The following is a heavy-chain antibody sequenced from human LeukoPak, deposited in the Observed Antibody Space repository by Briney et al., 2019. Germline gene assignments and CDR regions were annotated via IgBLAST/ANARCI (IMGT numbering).Heavy chain of an antibody. CDR1: GFTVSTNC. CDR3: ARVDTVMAYYFDL. Sequence: GGSLRLSCAASGFTVSTNCMTWVRQAPGKGLEWVSTTYSGGITYYADSVMGRFTTSRHNSRNTLYLQMKSLRAEDTAVYYCARVDTVMAYYFDLWGQGTLVTVSS. CDR2: TYSGGIT. J-gene: IGHJ4*02. V-gene: IGHV3-53*04. D-gene: IGHD5-18*01.